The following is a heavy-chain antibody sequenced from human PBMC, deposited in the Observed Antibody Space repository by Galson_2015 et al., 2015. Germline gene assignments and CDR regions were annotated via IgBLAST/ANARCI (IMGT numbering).Heavy chain of an antibody. Sequence: SLRLSCAASGFTFTTYTMNWVRQAPGKGLEWVSYISASGSTTYYADSVKGRFTISRDNAKNSLYLQMNSLRADDTAVYYCARDGRFDYWGQGTLVTVSS. D-gene: IGHD1-1*01. V-gene: IGHV3-48*01. CDR2: ISASGSTT. CDR1: GFTFTTYT. CDR3: ARDGRFDY. J-gene: IGHJ4*02.